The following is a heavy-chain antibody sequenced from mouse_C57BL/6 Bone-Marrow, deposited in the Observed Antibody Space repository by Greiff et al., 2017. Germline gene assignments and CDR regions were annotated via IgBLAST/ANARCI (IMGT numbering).Heavy chain of an antibody. J-gene: IGHJ3*01. CDR1: GFSLTSYG. CDR3: ASGWLLAY. D-gene: IGHD2-3*01. Sequence: VKLVESGPGLVAPSQSLSITCNVSGFSLTSYGVDWVRQSPGKGLEWLGGIWGVGSTNYNSALKSRMSISKDNSKSQVFLQMNSLQTDDTAMYYCASGWLLAYWGQGTLVTVSA. V-gene: IGHV2-6*01. CDR2: IWGVGST.